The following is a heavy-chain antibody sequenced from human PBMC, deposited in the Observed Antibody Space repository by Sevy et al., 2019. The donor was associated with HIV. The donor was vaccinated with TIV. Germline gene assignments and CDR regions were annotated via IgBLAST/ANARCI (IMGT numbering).Heavy chain of an antibody. CDR3: AKVHPPRLSGHNSGWYPFDY. D-gene: IGHD6-19*01. J-gene: IGHJ4*02. Sequence: ASVKVSCQTSGYTFTDRYIHWLRQAPGEGLKWMGCIDPDTGNKRYSQEFQARVTMTGDTTVNTVYMELSRLTSDDTAVYFCAKVHPPRLSGHNSGWYPFDYWGQGTLVTVSS. V-gene: IGHV1-2*02. CDR2: IDPDTGNK. CDR1: GYTFTDRY.